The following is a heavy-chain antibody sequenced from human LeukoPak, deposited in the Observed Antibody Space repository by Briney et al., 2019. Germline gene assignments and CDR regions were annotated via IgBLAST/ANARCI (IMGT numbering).Heavy chain of an antibody. CDR3: ASGAAVAKYPLHF. CDR2: IIPIFEAA. J-gene: IGHJ4*02. D-gene: IGHD6-19*01. V-gene: IGHV1-69*13. Sequence: ASVKVSCKASGGIFSSYANSWVRQVPGLGLEWMGGIIPIFEAANYAQKFHGRVTITANLSTTTAYMEVSSLRSEDTAVYYCASGAAVAKYPLHFWGQGSLVIVSS. CDR1: GGIFSSYA.